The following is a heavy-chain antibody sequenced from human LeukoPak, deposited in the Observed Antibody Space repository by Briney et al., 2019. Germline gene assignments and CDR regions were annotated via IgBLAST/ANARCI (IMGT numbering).Heavy chain of an antibody. V-gene: IGHV3-11*04. D-gene: IGHD3-10*02. CDR3: AGLGITMIGGV. Sequence: PGGSLRLSCAASGFTFSDYYMAWIRQAPGKGLECISYLSRRGGTIYYADSVKGRFTVSWDNAKNSLYLQMNSLRAEDTAVYYCAGLGITMIGGVWGKGTTVTISS. CDR1: GFTFSDYY. CDR2: LSRRGGTI. J-gene: IGHJ6*04.